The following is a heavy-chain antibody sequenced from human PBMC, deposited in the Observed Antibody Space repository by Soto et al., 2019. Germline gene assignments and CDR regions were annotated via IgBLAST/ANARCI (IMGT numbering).Heavy chain of an antibody. CDR3: AKAPYSSSPEFDY. Sequence: EMQLWESGGGLVQPGGSLRLSCAASGFIFNNYAMTWVRQGPGKGLEWVSAISANGGGTYYTDSVKGRFTISRDNSKNMLYLQMNSLRAEDTAIYYCAKAPYSSSPEFDYWGQGALVTVSS. D-gene: IGHD6-6*01. CDR1: GFIFNNYA. CDR2: ISANGGGT. V-gene: IGHV3-23*01. J-gene: IGHJ4*02.